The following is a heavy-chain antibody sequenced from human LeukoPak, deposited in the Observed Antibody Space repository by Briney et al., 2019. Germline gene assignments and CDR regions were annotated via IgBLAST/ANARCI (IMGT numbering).Heavy chain of an antibody. CDR3: ARELRFLEWLLFDP. D-gene: IGHD3-3*01. CDR2: INPSSGST. CDR1: GYTFNSYY. Sequence: ASVKVSCKASGYTFNSYYMHWVRQAPGQGLEWMGIINPSSGSTSYAQKFQGRVTMTRDTSTTTVYMELNSLRAEDTAVYYCARELRFLEWLLFDPWGQGTLVTVSS. J-gene: IGHJ5*02. V-gene: IGHV1-46*02.